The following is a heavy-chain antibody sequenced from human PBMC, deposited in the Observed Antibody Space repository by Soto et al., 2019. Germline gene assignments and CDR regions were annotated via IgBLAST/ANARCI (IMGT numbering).Heavy chain of an antibody. J-gene: IGHJ6*02. V-gene: IGHV3-23*01. CDR2: ISASGDRT. Sequence: DVQLLESGGGLAQPGGSLRISCTASGFTFSTYAMDWVRQAPGKGLESISSISASGDRTYYTDSVKGRFTISRDNSKNLLYLQMNSLRAEDTAVYYCAKIRATTDHYWYGLDVWGQGAAVTVSS. CDR3: AKIRATTDHYWYGLDV. CDR1: GFTFSTYA. D-gene: IGHD1-26*01.